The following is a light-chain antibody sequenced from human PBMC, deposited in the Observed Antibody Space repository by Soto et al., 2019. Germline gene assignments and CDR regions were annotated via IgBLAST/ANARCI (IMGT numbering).Light chain of an antibody. Sequence: QSALTQPASVSGSPGQSITISCTGTRGDVGAYNLVSWYQQHPGKAPKLMIYAVTNRPSGISNRFSGSKSGNTASLTISGVQAEDEADYYCNSYTTSGTLVFGTGTKVTVL. CDR2: AVT. CDR1: RGDVGAYNL. J-gene: IGLJ1*01. V-gene: IGLV2-14*02. CDR3: NSYTTSGTLV.